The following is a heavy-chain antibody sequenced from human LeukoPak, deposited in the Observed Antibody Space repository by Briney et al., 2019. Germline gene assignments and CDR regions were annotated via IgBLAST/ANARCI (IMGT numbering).Heavy chain of an antibody. CDR2: MNPNSGNT. CDR1: GYTFTSYD. D-gene: IGHD3-16*02. CDR3: ARGVKRNDYVWGSYRDNWFDP. V-gene: IGHV1-8*01. Sequence: ASVKVSCKASGYTFTSYDINWVRQATGQGLEWMGWMNPNSGNTGYAQKFQGRVTMTRNTSISTAYMELSSLRSEDTAVYYCARGVKRNDYVWGSYRDNWFDPWGQGTLVTVSS. J-gene: IGHJ5*02.